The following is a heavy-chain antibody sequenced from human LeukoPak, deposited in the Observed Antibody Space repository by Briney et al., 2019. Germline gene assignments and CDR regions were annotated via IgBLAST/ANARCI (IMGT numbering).Heavy chain of an antibody. CDR2: IKGDGSHT. V-gene: IGHV3-74*01. Sequence: GGSLRLSCAASGFIFSGYTMHWVRQAPGKGLVWVSRIKGDGSHTIYADSVKGRFTISRDNAKNTLYLQMKSLRAEDTAVYYCVRDWDHYFDSWGQGTLVTVSS. J-gene: IGHJ5*01. CDR1: GFIFSGYT. D-gene: IGHD1-26*01. CDR3: VRDWDHYFDS.